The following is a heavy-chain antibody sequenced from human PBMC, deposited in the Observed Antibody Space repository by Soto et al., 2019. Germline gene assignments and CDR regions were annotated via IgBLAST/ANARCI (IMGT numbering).Heavy chain of an antibody. CDR1: GGSFSGYY. Sequence: LSLTCAVYGGSFSGYYWSWIRQPPGKGLEWIGEINHSGSTNYNPSLKSRVTISVDTSKNQFSLKLSSVTAADTAVYYCARGRGYSYGYGFYHYGMDVWGQGTTVTVSS. V-gene: IGHV4-34*01. D-gene: IGHD5-18*01. CDR2: INHSGST. J-gene: IGHJ6*02. CDR3: ARGRGYSYGYGFYHYGMDV.